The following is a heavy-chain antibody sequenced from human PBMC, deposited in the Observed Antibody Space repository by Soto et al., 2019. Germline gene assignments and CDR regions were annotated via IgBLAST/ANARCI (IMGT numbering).Heavy chain of an antibody. CDR1: EFTFSSYA. V-gene: IGHV3-30-3*01. CDR3: ARTRGDVGDWAFDI. J-gene: IGHJ3*02. Sequence: QVQLVESGGGVVQPGRSLRLSCAASEFTFSSYAMHWVRQAPGKGLEWVAVISYDGSNKYYADSVKGRFTISRDNSKNTLYLQMNSLRAEDTAVYYCARTRGDVGDWAFDIWGQGTMVTVSS. D-gene: IGHD2-21*02. CDR2: ISYDGSNK.